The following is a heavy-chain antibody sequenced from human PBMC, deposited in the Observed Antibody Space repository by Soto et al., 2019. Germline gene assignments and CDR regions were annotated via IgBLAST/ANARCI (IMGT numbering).Heavy chain of an antibody. Sequence: PSETLSLTCAVYGGSFSHYYWSWIRQSPGKGLEWIGEIHPSGTINYNPSLMSRVTISVDASKNQFSLELRSVTAADTAFYYCARGEDFYKTGNYWVQGTLVTVSS. V-gene: IGHV4-34*01. CDR1: GGSFSHYY. J-gene: IGHJ1*01. CDR2: IHPSGTI. D-gene: IGHD1-1*01. CDR3: ARGEDFYKTGNY.